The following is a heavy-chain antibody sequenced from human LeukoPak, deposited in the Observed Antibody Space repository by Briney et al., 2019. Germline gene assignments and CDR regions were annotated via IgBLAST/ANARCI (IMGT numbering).Heavy chain of an antibody. D-gene: IGHD6-6*01. J-gene: IGHJ4*02. CDR3: ARVLSSSSKVFVC. Sequence: PSETLSLTCNVSGGSISSYYWSWIRQPPGKGLEWIGDIYYSGNTNYNTSLKSRVTMSVDRPKNQFSLKVTSVTTADTAVYYCARVLSSSSKVFVCWCQGTLVTVSS. CDR1: GGSISSYY. V-gene: IGHV4-59*01. CDR2: IYYSGNT.